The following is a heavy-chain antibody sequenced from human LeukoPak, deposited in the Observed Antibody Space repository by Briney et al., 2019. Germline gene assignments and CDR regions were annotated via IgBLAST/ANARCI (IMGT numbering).Heavy chain of an antibody. D-gene: IGHD2-15*01. V-gene: IGHV4-39*07. Sequence: SETLSLTCTVSGGSISSSSYYWGWIRQPPGKGLEWIGSIYYSGSTYYNPSLKSRVTISVDTSKNQFSLKLSSVTAADTAVYYCARDAPWRVVAAQREFDYWGQGTLVTVSS. J-gene: IGHJ4*02. CDR3: ARDAPWRVVAAQREFDY. CDR2: IYYSGST. CDR1: GGSISSSSYY.